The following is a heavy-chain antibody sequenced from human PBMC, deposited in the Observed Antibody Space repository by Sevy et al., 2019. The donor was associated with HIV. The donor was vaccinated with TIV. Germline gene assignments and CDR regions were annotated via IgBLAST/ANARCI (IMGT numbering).Heavy chain of an antibody. J-gene: IGHJ6*03. CDR1: GFIFSTYS. Sequence: GGSLRLSCAASGFIFSTYSMNWVRQAPGKGLEWVSSVSSSSGYIYYADSVKGRFTISRDNAKNSLYLEMNSLRAEDTAVYFCARGHLVVPCAAPYYYYHMDVWGKGTTVTVSS. CDR2: VSSSSGYI. CDR3: ARGHLVVPCAAPYYYYHMDV. V-gene: IGHV3-21*01. D-gene: IGHD2-2*01.